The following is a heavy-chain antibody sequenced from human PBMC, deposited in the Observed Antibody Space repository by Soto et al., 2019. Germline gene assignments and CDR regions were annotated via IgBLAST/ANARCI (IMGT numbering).Heavy chain of an antibody. CDR2: IISDGSYT. CDR1: GFTFRDYW. V-gene: IGHV3-74*01. Sequence: GGSLRLSCSASGFTFRDYWMYWVRQAPGKGLVWVSRIISDGSYTFYADSVKGRFTISRDNAKNTLYLQMNSLRAEDTAVYYCVRAPSIYESGYYDFWGQGTLVTVSS. CDR3: VRAPSIYESGYYDF. D-gene: IGHD3-3*01. J-gene: IGHJ4*02.